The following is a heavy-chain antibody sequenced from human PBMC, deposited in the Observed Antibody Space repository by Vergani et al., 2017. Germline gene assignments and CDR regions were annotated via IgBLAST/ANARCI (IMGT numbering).Heavy chain of an antibody. CDR2: IYYSGST. J-gene: IGHJ5*02. CDR3: ASHSTVGWLLKLGWIAP. Sequence: QLQLQESGPGLVKPSATLSLTCSVSGASIRSSNYYWGWIRQPPGKGLEWIASIYYSGSTYYNPSLKSRVTISVDTSKNQFSLKLSSVTAADTAVYFCASHSTVGWLLKLGWIAPWGQGILVTVSS. V-gene: IGHV4-39*01. D-gene: IGHD6-19*01. CDR1: GASIRSSNYY.